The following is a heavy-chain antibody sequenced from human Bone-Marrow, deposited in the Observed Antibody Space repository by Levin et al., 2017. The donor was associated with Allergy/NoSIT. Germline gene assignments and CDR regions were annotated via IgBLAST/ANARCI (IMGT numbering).Heavy chain of an antibody. CDR3: ARVSSPFDY. V-gene: IGHV1-2*06. Sequence: GGSLRLSCKASGYTFTGYYMHWVRQAPGQGLEWMGRINPNSGGTNYAQKFQGRVTMTRDTSISTAYMELSSLTSDDTAVYYCARVSSPFDYWGQGTLVTVSS. J-gene: IGHJ4*02. CDR1: GYTFTGYY. CDR2: INPNSGGT. D-gene: IGHD6-6*01.